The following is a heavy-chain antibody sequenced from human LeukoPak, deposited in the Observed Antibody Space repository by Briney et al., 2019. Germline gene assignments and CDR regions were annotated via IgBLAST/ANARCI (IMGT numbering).Heavy chain of an antibody. CDR2: IYYSGSA. J-gene: IGHJ4*02. V-gene: IGHV4-30-4*01. CDR3: AREGVRDGYADY. Sequence: SETLSLTCTVSGGSISSCNYYWSWIRQPPGKGLEWIGYIYYSGSAYYNPSLNSRVTISVDTSKNQFSLKLSSVTAADTAVYYCAREGVRDGYADYWGQGTLVTVSS. D-gene: IGHD5-24*01. CDR1: GGSISSCNYY.